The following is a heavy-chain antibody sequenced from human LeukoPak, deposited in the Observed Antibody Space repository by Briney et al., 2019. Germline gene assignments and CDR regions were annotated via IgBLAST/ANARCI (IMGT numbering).Heavy chain of an antibody. CDR3: ARNQWL. V-gene: IGHV4-61*03. CDR2: IYYTRST. Sequence: ASETLSLTCTVSGGSVTGGTHSCSWIREPPGKGLEWIGYIYYTRSTNYNPSLKSRVTISLDTSKNPFSLRLSYVTAADMAVYYGARNQWLWGQGTLVTVSS. CDR1: GGSVTGGTHS. J-gene: IGHJ4*02. D-gene: IGHD6-19*01.